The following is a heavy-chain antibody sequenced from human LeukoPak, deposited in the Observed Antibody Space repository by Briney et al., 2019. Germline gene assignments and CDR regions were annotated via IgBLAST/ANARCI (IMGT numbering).Heavy chain of an antibody. CDR1: GGSFSGYY. CDR3: AREVGKYDYVWGSYRPYYFDY. CDR2: INHSGST. D-gene: IGHD3-16*02. J-gene: IGHJ4*02. V-gene: IGHV4-34*01. Sequence: PSETLSLTCAVYGGSFSGYYWSWIRQPPGKGLEWIGEINHSGSTNYNPSLKSRVTISVDTSKNQFSLKLSSVTAADTAVYYCAREVGKYDYVWGSYRPYYFDYWGQGTLVTVSS.